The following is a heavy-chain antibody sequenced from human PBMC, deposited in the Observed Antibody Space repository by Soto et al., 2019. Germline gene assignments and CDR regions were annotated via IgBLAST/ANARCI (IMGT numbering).Heavy chain of an antibody. CDR1: GFTFGDSY. J-gene: IGHJ5*02. CDR2: ISPGSRYP. V-gene: IGHV3-11*06. CDR3: VRGGGGGLFDP. D-gene: IGHD2-15*01. Sequence: GGSLRLSCAGSGFTFGDSYMSWIRQAPGKGLEWLSYISPGSRYPAYADSVKGRFTISRDNAKRSLYLQVMSLTAEDTAIYYCVRGGGGGLFDPWGQGTMVTVSS.